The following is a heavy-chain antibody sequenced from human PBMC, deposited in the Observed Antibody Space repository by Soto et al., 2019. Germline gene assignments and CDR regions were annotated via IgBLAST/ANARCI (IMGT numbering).Heavy chain of an antibody. J-gene: IGHJ6*02. CDR3: ARGHARMAYYDSSVIGMDV. Sequence: QVQLQQWGAGLLKPSETLSLTCAVYGGSFSGYYWSWIHQPPGKGLEWIGEINHSGSTNYNPSLKSRVTISVDTSKNQFSLKLSSVTAADTAVYYCARGHARMAYYDSSVIGMDVWGQGTTVTVSS. CDR2: INHSGST. D-gene: IGHD3-22*01. CDR1: GGSFSGYY. V-gene: IGHV4-34*01.